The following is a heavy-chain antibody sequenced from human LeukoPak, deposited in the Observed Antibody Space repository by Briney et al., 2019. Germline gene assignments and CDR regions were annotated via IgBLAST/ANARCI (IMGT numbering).Heavy chain of an antibody. CDR1: GFTFNTYA. CDR2: INGGGRGT. D-gene: IGHD1-26*01. V-gene: IGHV3-23*01. CDR3: AKGRRGKEVFDS. J-gene: IGHJ4*02. Sequence: GGSLRLSCAASGFTFNTYAMSWVRQAPGKGLQWLSRINGGGRGTYYADSLQGRFTISRDNSNNTLYLHMYSLRAEGTATYYCAKGRRGKEVFDSWGQGTVVTVSS.